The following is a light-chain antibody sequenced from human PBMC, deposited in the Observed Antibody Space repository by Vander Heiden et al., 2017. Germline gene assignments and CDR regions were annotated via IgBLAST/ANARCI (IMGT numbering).Light chain of an antibody. CDR3: QQYYSTPYT. V-gene: IGKV4-1*01. CDR2: WAS. J-gene: IGKJ2*01. Sequence: DIVMTQSPDSLAVSLGERATINCKSSQSILSSSNNKNYLAWYQQKPGQPPKLLIYWASTRESGVPDRFSGSGSGTDFTLTISSLQAGDVAVYYCQQYYSTPYTFGQGTKLEIK. CDR1: QSILSSSNNKNY.